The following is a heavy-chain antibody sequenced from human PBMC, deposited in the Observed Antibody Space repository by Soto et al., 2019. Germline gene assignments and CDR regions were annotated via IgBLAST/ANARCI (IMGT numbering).Heavy chain of an antibody. V-gene: IGHV4-34*01. CDR2: INHSGST. D-gene: IGHD5-18*01. CDR3: AREGNLGRWIQPLDY. CDR1: GGSFSGYY. Sequence: SETLSLTCAVYGGSFSGYYWTWIRQPPGTGLEWIGEINHSGSTNYNPSLKSRVTISVDTSKNQFSLKLTSVTAADTAVYFCAREGNLGRWIQPLDYWGQGTLVTVSS. J-gene: IGHJ4*02.